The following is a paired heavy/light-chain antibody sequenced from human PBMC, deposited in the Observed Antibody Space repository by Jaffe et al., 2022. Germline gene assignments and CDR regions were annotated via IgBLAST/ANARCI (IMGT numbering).Light chain of an antibody. Sequence: EIVLTQSPNFQSVTPKEKVTITCRASQTIGTNMHWYQQRPGQSPKLIIKYASQSISGVPSRFSGSGSGIDFTLTINGLEVEDAATYYCHQSSTLWTFGQGTKVEIK. V-gene: IGKV6-21*02. CDR1: QTIGTN. CDR2: YAS. CDR3: HQSSTLWT. J-gene: IGKJ1*01.
Heavy chain of an antibody. V-gene: IGHV3-23*01. D-gene: IGHD1-26*01. CDR1: GFTFSDYA. Sequence: EEQLLESGGGLVQPGGSLRLSCAASGFTFSDYAMSWVRQAPGKGLEWVSGISASDMFKYYGDSVKGRFTISRDNSNNVVYLQMNSLRVEDTAVYFCTPSRPRSVGNSPIGGYYDKDVWGRGTTVTVS. CDR3: TPSRPRSVGNSPIGGYYDKDV. CDR2: ISASDMFK. J-gene: IGHJ6*03.